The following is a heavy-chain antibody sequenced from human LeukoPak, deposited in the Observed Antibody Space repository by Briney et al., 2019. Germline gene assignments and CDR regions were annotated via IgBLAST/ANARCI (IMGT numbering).Heavy chain of an antibody. CDR3: ARGPDYGGKTPQGLYYYYYYMDV. CDR1: GDTFSSYA. D-gene: IGHD4-23*01. Sequence: ASVKVSCKASGDTFSSYAISWVRQAPGQGLEWMGRIIPILGIANYAQKFQGRVTITADKSTSTAYMELGSLRSEDTAVYYCARGPDYGGKTPQGLYYYYYYMDVWGKGTTVTVSS. V-gene: IGHV1-69*04. J-gene: IGHJ6*03. CDR2: IIPILGIA.